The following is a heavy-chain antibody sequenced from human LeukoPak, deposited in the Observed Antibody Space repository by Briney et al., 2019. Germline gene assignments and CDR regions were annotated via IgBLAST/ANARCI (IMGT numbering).Heavy chain of an antibody. V-gene: IGHV3-30*18. J-gene: IGHJ1*01. CDR2: ISYDGGTK. CDR1: GFTFSSLG. D-gene: IGHD4-17*01. CDR3: AKESVIRSYGAYFPH. Sequence: GGSLRLSCSAAGFTFSSLGMQWVRQAPGKGLEWVADISYDGGTKYYADSVKGRFTISRDNSKSTLFLQMNSLRAEDTAVYYCAKESVIRSYGAYFPHWGQGTLVTVSS.